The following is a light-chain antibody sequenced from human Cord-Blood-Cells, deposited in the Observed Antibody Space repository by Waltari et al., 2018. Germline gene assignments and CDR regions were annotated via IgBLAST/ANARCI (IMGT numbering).Light chain of an antibody. J-gene: IGLJ1*01. CDR3: SSYTSSSTLYV. V-gene: IGLV2-14*01. CDR1: SSDVGGYNY. CDR2: DVS. Sequence: QSALTQPASVSGSPGQSITISCTGTSSDVGGYNYVSWYQQHPGKAPKLVIYDVSNRPSGFSNRFSGSKSGNTASLTIAGLQAEDEADYYCSSYTSSSTLYVFGTGTKVTVL.